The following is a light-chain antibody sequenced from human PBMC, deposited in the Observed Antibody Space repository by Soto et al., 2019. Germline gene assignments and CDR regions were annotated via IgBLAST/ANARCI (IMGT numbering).Light chain of an antibody. J-gene: IGKJ1*01. V-gene: IGKV3-20*01. CDR2: GAS. CDR3: QHYGNSPT. CDR1: QSVSSGY. Sequence: EIVLTQSPCTLSLSPGDGATLSCRASQSVSSGYLAWYQQKPGQAPRLLIYGASRRATGIPDRFSGSGSGTDFTLSISRLEPEDFAVYWCQHYGNSPTFGQGTKVDI.